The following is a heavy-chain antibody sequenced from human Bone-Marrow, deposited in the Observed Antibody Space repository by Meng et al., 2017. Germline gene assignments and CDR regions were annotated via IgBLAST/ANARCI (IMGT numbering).Heavy chain of an antibody. CDR3: ARDHRSYYDSSGYYTNDAFDI. D-gene: IGHD3-22*01. J-gene: IGHJ3*02. CDR1: GYTFTSYA. Sequence: ASVKVSCKASGYTFTSYAMHWVRQAPGQRLEWMGWINAGNGNTKYSQKFQGRVTITRDTSASTAYMELSSLRSEDTAVYYCARDHRSYYDSSGYYTNDAFDIWGQGTMVTVSS. V-gene: IGHV1-3*01. CDR2: INAGNGNT.